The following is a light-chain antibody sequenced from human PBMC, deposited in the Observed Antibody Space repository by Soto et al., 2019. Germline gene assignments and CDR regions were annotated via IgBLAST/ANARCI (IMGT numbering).Light chain of an antibody. CDR3: QRYDNWPLT. Sequence: EIVMTQSPATLSVSPGESATLSCRASQSISGNLAWYQQKPGLAPRLLIYHTSTRATGVPARFSGSGSGTEFSLTISSLQSEDFAVYYCQRYDNWPLTFGQGTRLEIK. J-gene: IGKJ5*01. V-gene: IGKV3-15*01. CDR1: QSISGN. CDR2: HTS.